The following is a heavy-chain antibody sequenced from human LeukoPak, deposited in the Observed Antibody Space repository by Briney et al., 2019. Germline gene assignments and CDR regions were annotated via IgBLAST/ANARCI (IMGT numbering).Heavy chain of an antibody. CDR3: AREGAGSSGSYYSY. V-gene: IGHV3-73*01. J-gene: IGHJ4*02. D-gene: IGHD1-26*01. Sequence: GGSLRLSCAAFGFTFSGSAMHWVRQASGKGLEWVGRISSKSDSYATAYAASAKGRFTISRDDSKNTAYLQMNSLKTEDTAVYYCAREGAGSSGSYYSYWGQGTLVTVSS. CDR2: ISSKSDSYAT. CDR1: GFTFSGSA.